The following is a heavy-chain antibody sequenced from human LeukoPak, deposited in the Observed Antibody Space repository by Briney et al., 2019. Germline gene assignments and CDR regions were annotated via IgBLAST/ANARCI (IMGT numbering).Heavy chain of an antibody. Sequence: EASVKVSRKASGYTFTSYAMHWVRQAPGQRLEWMGWINTVNGNTKYSQKFQGRVTITRNTSASTAYMELSSLRSEDTAVYYCAREPHGGYVFVYWGQGTRVTVSS. CDR2: INTVNGNT. CDR3: AREPHGGYVFVY. V-gene: IGHV1-3*04. J-gene: IGHJ4*02. D-gene: IGHD3-16*01. CDR1: GYTFTSYA.